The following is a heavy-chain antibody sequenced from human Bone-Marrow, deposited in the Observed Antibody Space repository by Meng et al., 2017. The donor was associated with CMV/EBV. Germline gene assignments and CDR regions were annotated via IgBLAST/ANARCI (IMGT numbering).Heavy chain of an antibody. Sequence: GESLKISCAASGFTFSSYEMNWVRQAPGKGLEWVSYISSSGSTIYYADSVKGRFTISRDNAKNSLYLQMNSLRAEDTAVYYCARVVPDYDSSGYYGMDVWGQGTTVTVSS. CDR2: ISSSGSTI. CDR3: ARVVPDYDSSGYYGMDV. J-gene: IGHJ6*02. D-gene: IGHD3-22*01. V-gene: IGHV3-48*03. CDR1: GFTFSSYE.